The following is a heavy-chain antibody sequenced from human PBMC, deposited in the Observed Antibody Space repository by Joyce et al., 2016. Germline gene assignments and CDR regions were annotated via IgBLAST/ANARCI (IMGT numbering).Heavy chain of an antibody. Sequence: QVQLVQSGAEVKKPGASVKVSCKASGYTFTGHTLHWVRQAPGQSLEWMGWINAGNGNTRVTQKVQGRVTVSRDTSANTAYMEVSSLRSEDTAVYYWARGSSALTYFDFWGQGTLVTVSS. CDR2: INAGNGNT. CDR1: GYTFTGHT. J-gene: IGHJ4*02. CDR3: ARGSSALTYFDF. D-gene: IGHD3-10*01. V-gene: IGHV1-3*01.